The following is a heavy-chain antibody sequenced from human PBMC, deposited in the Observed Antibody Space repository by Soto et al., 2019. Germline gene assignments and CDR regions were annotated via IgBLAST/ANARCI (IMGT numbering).Heavy chain of an antibody. V-gene: IGHV4-31*03. CDR2: IFYSGTT. CDR1: CYSVYRRHHS. Sequence: QVPLRDSGPGLLKPSQTLSLTCTVSCYSVYRRHHSWTWIRQIQAKGLEYFGYIFYSGTTDYNPSLKDRVTISLDTSKNQFYLSLTSVTAADTAVYYWAGPTSYFEYWGQGTLVNVSS. CDR3: AGPTSYFEY. J-gene: IGHJ4*02.